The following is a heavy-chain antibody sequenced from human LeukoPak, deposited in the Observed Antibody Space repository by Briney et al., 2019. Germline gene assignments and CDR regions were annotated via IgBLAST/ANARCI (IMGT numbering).Heavy chain of an antibody. V-gene: IGHV4-59*08. J-gene: IGHJ4*02. CDR1: GGSISSYY. CDR2: INDSGST. D-gene: IGHD1-1*01. CDR3: TRRGRNNWGEGSDY. Sequence: LETLSLTCTVSGGSISSYYWSWIRQPPGKGLEWIGYINDSGSTNSNPSLKSQVTMSVDTSKNQFSLKLSSVTAADTAVYYCTRRGRNNWGEGSDYWGQGTLVTVSS.